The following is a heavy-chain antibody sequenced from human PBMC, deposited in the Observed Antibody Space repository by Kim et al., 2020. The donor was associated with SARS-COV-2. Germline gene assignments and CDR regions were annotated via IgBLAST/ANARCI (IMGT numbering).Heavy chain of an antibody. V-gene: IGHV1-69*13. J-gene: IGHJ6*02. CDR3: ARSIGYDSYYYYGMDV. Sequence: SVKVSCKASGGTFSSYAIRWVRQAPGQGLEWMGGIIPIFGTGKYRQKFQGRVTITADESTSTAYMELSSLRSEDTAVYYCARSIGYDSYYYYGMDVWGQ. CDR2: IIPIFGTG. CDR1: GGTFSSYA. D-gene: IGHD5-12*01.